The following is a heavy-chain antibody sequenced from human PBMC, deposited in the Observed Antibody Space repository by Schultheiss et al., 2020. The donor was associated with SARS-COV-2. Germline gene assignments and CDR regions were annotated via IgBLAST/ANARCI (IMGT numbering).Heavy chain of an antibody. CDR2: ISYDGSNK. D-gene: IGHD3-9*01. V-gene: IGHV3-30*18. J-gene: IGHJ5*02. CDR3: AKDLQNGYYDILTGFGNWFDP. Sequence: GGSLRLSCAASGFTFSSYGMHWVRQAPGKGLEWVAVISYDGSNKYYADSVKGRFTISRDNSKNTLYLQMNSLRAEDTAVYYCAKDLQNGYYDILTGFGNWFDPWGQGTLVTVSS. CDR1: GFTFSSYG.